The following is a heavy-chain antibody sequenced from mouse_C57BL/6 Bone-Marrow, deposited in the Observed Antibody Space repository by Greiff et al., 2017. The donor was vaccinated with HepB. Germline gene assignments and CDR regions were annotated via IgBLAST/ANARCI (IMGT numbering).Heavy chain of an antibody. V-gene: IGHV1-81*01. Sequence: QVQLKQSGAELARPGASVKLSCKASGYTFTSYGISWVKQRTGQGLEWIGEIYPRSGNTYYNEKFKGKATLTADKSSSTAYMELRSLTSEDSAVYFCARNPYYGSIYSYFDYWGQGTTLTVSS. CDR3: ARNPYYGSIYSYFDY. CDR2: IYPRSGNT. J-gene: IGHJ2*01. D-gene: IGHD1-1*01. CDR1: GYTFTSYG.